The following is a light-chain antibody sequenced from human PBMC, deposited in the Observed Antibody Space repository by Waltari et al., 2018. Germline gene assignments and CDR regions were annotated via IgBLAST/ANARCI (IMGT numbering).Light chain of an antibody. Sequence: EIVLTQSPATLSLSPGERATLSCRASQSVSSYLAWYQQKPGQAPRLLIYDASNRATDIPARFSGSGSWTDFTLTISSLQPEDFAVYYCQQRSNWVTFGGGTKVEIK. CDR3: QQRSNWVT. J-gene: IGKJ4*01. V-gene: IGKV3-11*01. CDR2: DAS. CDR1: QSVSSY.